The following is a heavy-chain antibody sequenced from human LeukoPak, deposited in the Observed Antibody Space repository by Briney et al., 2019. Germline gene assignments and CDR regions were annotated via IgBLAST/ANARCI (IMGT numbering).Heavy chain of an antibody. D-gene: IGHD6-19*01. CDR3: AKLSGWTGWFFDY. V-gene: IGHV3-23*01. CDR2: ISKSGDST. J-gene: IGHJ4*02. Sequence: GGSLRLSCAASGFTFSSYAISWVRQAPGKGLEWVSAISKSGDSTYYADSVKGRFIISRDNSKNTIYLQMNSLRVEDTAVYYCAKLSGWTGWFFDYWGQGTVVTVSS. CDR1: GFTFSSYA.